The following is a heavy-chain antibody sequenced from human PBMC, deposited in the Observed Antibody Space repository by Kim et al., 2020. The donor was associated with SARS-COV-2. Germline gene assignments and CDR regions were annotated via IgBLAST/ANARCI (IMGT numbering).Heavy chain of an antibody. J-gene: IGHJ5*02. D-gene: IGHD3-3*01. V-gene: IGHV7-4-1*02. Sequence: ASVKVSCKASGYTFTSYAMNWVRQAPGQGLEWMGWINTNTGNPTYAQGFTGRFVFSLDTSVSTAYLQINSLKAEDTAVYYCARDREIFGYNWFDPWGQGTLVTVSS. CDR1: GYTFTSYA. CDR3: ARDREIFGYNWFDP. CDR2: INTNTGNP.